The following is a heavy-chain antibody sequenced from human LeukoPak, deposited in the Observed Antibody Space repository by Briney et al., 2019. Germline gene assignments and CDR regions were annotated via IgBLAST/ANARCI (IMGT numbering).Heavy chain of an antibody. CDR3: ARGRDGYNFLNRGEYYYFDY. J-gene: IGHJ4*02. Sequence: SETLSLTCTVSGYSISSGYYWGWIRQPPGKGLEWIGYIHYTGTTNYNPSLKSRVTISVDKSKNQFSLKLSSVTAADTAVYYCARGRDGYNFLNRGEYYYFDYRGQGTLVTVSS. V-gene: IGHV4-38-2*02. CDR1: GYSISSGYY. D-gene: IGHD5-24*01. CDR2: IHYTGTT.